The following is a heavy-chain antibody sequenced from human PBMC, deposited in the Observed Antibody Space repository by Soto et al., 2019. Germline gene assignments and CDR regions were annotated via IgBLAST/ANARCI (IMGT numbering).Heavy chain of an antibody. CDR1: GSSISGYH. V-gene: IGHV4-59*08. Sequence: PSETLSLTCTVSGSSISGYHWSWIRQPPGKGLEWIGNVYDSGNSNYNPSLKSRVTISADTSKDQFSLKLSTVTAADTAVYYCARRCGQFCSGGTCYLYFDPWGQGTLVTVSS. CDR3: ARRCGQFCSGGTCYLYFDP. CDR2: VYDSGNS. J-gene: IGHJ5*02. D-gene: IGHD2-15*01.